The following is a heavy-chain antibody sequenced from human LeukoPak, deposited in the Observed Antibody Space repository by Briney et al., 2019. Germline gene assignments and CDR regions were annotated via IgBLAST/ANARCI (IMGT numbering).Heavy chain of an antibody. CDR3: ARVGGYQAYFDY. V-gene: IGHV4-61*08. D-gene: IGHD1-26*01. J-gene: IGHJ4*02. Sequence: SETLSLTCTVSGGSISSGGYYWSWIRQPPGKGLEWIGYIYYSGSTNYNPSLKSRVTISVDASKNQFSLKLSSVTAADTAVYYCARVGGYQAYFDYWGQGTLVTVSS. CDR1: GGSISSGGYY. CDR2: IYYSGST.